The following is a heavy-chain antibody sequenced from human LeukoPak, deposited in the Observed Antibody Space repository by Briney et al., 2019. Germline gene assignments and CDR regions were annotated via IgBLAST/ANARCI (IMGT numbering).Heavy chain of an antibody. D-gene: IGHD3-22*01. V-gene: IGHV4-34*01. CDR3: ARQVLYDSSGYLDY. Sequence: TSETLSLTWAVYGGSFSGYYWSWIRQPPGKGLEWIGSIYYSGSTYYNPSLKSRVTISVDTSKNQFSLKLSSVTAADTAVYYCARQVLYDSSGYLDYWGQGTLVTVSS. CDR2: IYYSGST. J-gene: IGHJ4*02. CDR1: GGSFSGYY.